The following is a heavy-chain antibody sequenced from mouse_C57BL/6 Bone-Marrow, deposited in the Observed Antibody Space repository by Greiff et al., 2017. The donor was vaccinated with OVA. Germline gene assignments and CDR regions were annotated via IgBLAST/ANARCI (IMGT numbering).Heavy chain of an antibody. V-gene: IGHV14-2*01. D-gene: IGHD2-4*01. CDR1: GFNIKDYY. Sequence: EVQLQQSGAELVKPGASVKLSCTASGFNIKDYYMHWVKQRTEQGLEWIGRIDPEDGETKYAPKFQGKATITADTSSKTAYLQLSSLTSEDTAFYYCASIYYDYEDDYYALDYWGQGTSVTVSS. J-gene: IGHJ4*01. CDR2: IDPEDGET. CDR3: ASIYYDYEDDYYALDY.